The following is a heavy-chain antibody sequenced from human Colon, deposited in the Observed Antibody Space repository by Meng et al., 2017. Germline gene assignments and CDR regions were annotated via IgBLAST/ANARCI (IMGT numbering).Heavy chain of an antibody. D-gene: IGHD2-15*01. CDR3: AAETPYCSGGSCSGTLAAFDI. V-gene: IGHV3-33*01. CDR2: ISAYGSNK. Sequence: GESMKISWAASGITFSTYGMHWVRQARGKGLEWVAVISAYGSNKYYADSVKSRFTISRDNSKNRLFLEMNSLRAEDTALYYWAAETPYCSGGSCSGTLAAFDIWGQGTMVTVSS. J-gene: IGHJ3*02. CDR1: GITFSTYG.